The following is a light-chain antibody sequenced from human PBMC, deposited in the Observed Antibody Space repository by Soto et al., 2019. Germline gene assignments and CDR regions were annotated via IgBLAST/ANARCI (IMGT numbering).Light chain of an antibody. CDR1: SSNIGSYP. Sequence: QPVLTQSPSASGTPGQRVTISCYGSSSNIGSYPVYWYQQLPGTAPKLLINSDDQRPSGVPDRFSAPKSGTSASLAISGLRSEDGADYYCAAWDASLSGHVFGAGTKVTVL. V-gene: IGLV1-47*02. CDR2: SDD. J-gene: IGLJ1*01. CDR3: AAWDASLSGHV.